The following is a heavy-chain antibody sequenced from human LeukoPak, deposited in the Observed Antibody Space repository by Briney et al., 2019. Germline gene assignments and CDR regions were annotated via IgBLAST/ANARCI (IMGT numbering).Heavy chain of an antibody. Sequence: ASVKVSCKASGFTFTSSAVQWVRQARGQRLGWIGWIVVGSGNTNYAQKFQERVTITRDMSTSTAYMELISLRSEDTAVYYCAAVPEYDILTGYLVDYWGQGTLVTVSS. D-gene: IGHD3-9*01. CDR2: IVVGSGNT. CDR1: GFTFTSSA. J-gene: IGHJ4*02. CDR3: AAVPEYDILTGYLVDY. V-gene: IGHV1-58*01.